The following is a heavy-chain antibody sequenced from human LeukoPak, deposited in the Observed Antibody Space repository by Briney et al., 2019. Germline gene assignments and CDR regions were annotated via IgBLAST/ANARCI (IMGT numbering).Heavy chain of an antibody. CDR1: GFTFSSYE. J-gene: IGHJ4*02. V-gene: IGHV3-48*03. CDR2: ISGSGRTI. Sequence: GGSLRLSCAASGFTFSSYEMIWVRQAPGKGLECVSYISGSGRTIYYADSVKGRFTISRDNAKNSLYLQMYSLRAGDTAAYYCASPQTSGYAFGYWGQGTLVTVSS. D-gene: IGHD5-12*01. CDR3: ASPQTSGYAFGY.